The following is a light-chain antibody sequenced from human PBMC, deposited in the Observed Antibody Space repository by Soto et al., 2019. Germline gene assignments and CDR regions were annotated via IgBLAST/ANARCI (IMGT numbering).Light chain of an antibody. J-gene: IGKJ1*01. CDR1: QSVSNW. CDR2: DVS. CDR3: QQYDSYSWT. V-gene: IGKV1-5*01. Sequence: DIQMTQSPSTLSASVGARVTITCRASQSVSNWLAWYQQKPGKAPKLLIYDVSSLESGVPSRFSGSGSGTEFILTISSLQPDDFATYYCQQYDSYSWTFDQGTKVEMK.